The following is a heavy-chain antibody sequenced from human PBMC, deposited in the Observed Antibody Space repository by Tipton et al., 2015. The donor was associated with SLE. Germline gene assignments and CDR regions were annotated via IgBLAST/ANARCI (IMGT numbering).Heavy chain of an antibody. CDR2: IYYSGST. J-gene: IGHJ4*02. Sequence: LRLSCTVSGGSISSHYWSWIRQPPGKGLEWIGYIYYSGSTNYNPSLKSRVTISVDTSKNQFSLKLSSVTAADTAVYYCARLDYYDSRGNYFDYWGQGTLVTVSS. D-gene: IGHD3-22*01. V-gene: IGHV4-59*11. CDR3: ARLDYYDSRGNYFDY. CDR1: GGSISSHY.